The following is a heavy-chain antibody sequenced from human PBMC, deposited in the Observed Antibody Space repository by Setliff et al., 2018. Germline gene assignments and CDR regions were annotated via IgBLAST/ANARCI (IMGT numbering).Heavy chain of an antibody. CDR1: GFNFNKYW. CDR2: INGDGTIT. CDR3: ASIDWGENFYNMDV. D-gene: IGHD7-27*01. V-gene: IGHV3-74*01. J-gene: IGHJ6*03. Sequence: GGSLRLSCTVYGFNFNKYWMYWVRQVPGKGLVWVSRINGDGTITNYADSVKGRFTISRDNAKNTLYLQMNSLRGEDTAVYFCASIDWGENFYNMDVWGKGTTVTVSS.